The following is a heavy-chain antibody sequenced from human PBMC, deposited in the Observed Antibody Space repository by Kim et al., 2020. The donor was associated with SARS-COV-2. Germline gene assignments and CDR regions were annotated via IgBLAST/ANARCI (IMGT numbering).Heavy chain of an antibody. J-gene: IGHJ4*02. Sequence: SDVYYADSVKGRFTISRDNAKNSLYLQMNSLRAEDTAVYYCARGLYGSKYWGQGTLVTVSS. V-gene: IGHV3-21*06. D-gene: IGHD3-10*01. CDR3: ARGLYGSKY. CDR2: SDV.